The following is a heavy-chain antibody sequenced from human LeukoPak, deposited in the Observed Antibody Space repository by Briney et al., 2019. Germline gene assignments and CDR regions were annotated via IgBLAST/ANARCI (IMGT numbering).Heavy chain of an antibody. Sequence: GASVKVSCKASGGTFSSYAISWVRQAPGQGLEWMGRIIPIFGIANYAQKFQDRVTITADKSTSTAYMELSSLRSEDTAVYYCARDKYSSSLGDYWGQGTLVTVSS. D-gene: IGHD6-6*01. CDR2: IIPIFGIA. CDR3: ARDKYSSSLGDY. CDR1: GGTFSSYA. V-gene: IGHV1-69*04. J-gene: IGHJ4*02.